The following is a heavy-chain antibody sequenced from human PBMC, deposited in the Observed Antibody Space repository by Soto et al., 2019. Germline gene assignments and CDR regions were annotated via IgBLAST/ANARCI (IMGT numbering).Heavy chain of an antibody. J-gene: IGHJ4*02. CDR3: ARGLFPYYYDSSGYYLDY. D-gene: IGHD3-22*01. CDR1: GYTFTSYY. Sequence: ASVKVSCTASGYTFTSYYMHWVRQAPGQGLEWMGIINPSGGSTSYAQKFQGRVTMTRDTSTSTVYMELSSLRSEDTAVYYCARGLFPYYYDSSGYYLDYWGQGTLVTVSS. CDR2: INPSGGST. V-gene: IGHV1-46*01.